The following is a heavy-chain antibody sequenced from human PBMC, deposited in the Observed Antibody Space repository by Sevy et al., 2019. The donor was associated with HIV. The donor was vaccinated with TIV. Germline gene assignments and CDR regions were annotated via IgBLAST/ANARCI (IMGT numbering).Heavy chain of an antibody. Sequence: GGSLRLSCAASGFTFSTSTMNWVRQAPGKGLEGVSLMTSSGSYIFYADSVKGRFTISRDNAKNPVFLQMNSLRVEDTAVYYCVRDGWTYWGQGTMVTVSS. J-gene: IGHJ4*02. V-gene: IGHV3-21*01. CDR1: GFTFSTST. CDR2: MTSSGSYI. D-gene: IGHD2-15*01. CDR3: VRDGWTY.